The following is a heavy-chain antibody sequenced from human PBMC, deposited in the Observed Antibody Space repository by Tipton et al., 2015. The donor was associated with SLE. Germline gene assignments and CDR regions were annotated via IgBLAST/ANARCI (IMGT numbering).Heavy chain of an antibody. J-gene: IGHJ3*02. CDR2: IYSSGST. V-gene: IGHV4-59*01. D-gene: IGHD4-17*01. CDR3: ARVDGDYGDAFDI. CDR1: GDSISRYY. Sequence: TLSLTCTVSGDSISRYYWNWIRQPPGKGLEWIGYIYSSGSTNYNPSLKSRVTISMDTPRNQFSLNLHSVTAADTAVYYCARVDGDYGDAFDIWGQGTLVTVSS.